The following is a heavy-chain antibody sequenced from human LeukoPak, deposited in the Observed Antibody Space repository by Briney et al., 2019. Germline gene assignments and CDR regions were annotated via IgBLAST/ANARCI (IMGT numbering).Heavy chain of an antibody. Sequence: GRSLRLSCAASGLTFDDYAMHWVRQAPGKGLEWVSGISWNSGSIGYADSVKGRFTISRDNAKNSLYLQMNSLRVEDTALYYCAKGVSAWTNTAGFDYWGQGTLVTVSS. J-gene: IGHJ4*02. CDR2: ISWNSGSI. D-gene: IGHD3/OR15-3a*01. CDR1: GLTFDDYA. CDR3: AKGVSAWTNTAGFDY. V-gene: IGHV3-9*01.